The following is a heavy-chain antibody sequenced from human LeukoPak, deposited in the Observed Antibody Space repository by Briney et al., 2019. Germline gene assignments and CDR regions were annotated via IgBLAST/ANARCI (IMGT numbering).Heavy chain of an antibody. CDR3: AKDFSSGYFSGTYAFDI. J-gene: IGHJ3*02. CDR1: GFTFSTYW. Sequence: GGSLRLSCAASGFTFSTYWMHWVRQAPGKGLEWVSGISWNSGSIGYADSVKGRFTISRDNTKNSLYLQMNSLRAEDTALYYCAKDFSSGYFSGTYAFDIWGQGTMVTVSS. CDR2: ISWNSGSI. D-gene: IGHD3-22*01. V-gene: IGHV3-9*01.